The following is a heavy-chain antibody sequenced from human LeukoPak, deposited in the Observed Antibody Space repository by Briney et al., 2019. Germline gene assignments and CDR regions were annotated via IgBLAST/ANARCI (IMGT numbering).Heavy chain of an antibody. CDR1: GFTFSSYA. Sequence: GGSLRLSCAASGFTFSSYAMSWVRQAPGKGLEWVSAISGSTGSTYYSDSVKGRFTISRDNSKNTLYLQMKSLRAEDTAVYYCAKDGERGSYSYFDYWGQGTLVTVSS. D-gene: IGHD1-26*01. CDR2: ISGSTGST. J-gene: IGHJ4*02. V-gene: IGHV3-23*01. CDR3: AKDGERGSYSYFDY.